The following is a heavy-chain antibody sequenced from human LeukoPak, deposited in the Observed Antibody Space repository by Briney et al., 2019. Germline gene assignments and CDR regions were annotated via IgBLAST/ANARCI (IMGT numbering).Heavy chain of an antibody. V-gene: IGHV3-23*01. J-gene: IGHJ4*02. CDR1: GFTFSNYA. Sequence: GGSLRLSCAASGFTFSNYAMSWVRQAPGKGLEWVSAISGSGGSTYYADSVKGRFTISRDNSKNTLYLQPNSLKAEDTAVYYCAKDMKAAWSFDSSGQGTLVTVSS. CDR2: ISGSGGST. CDR3: AKDMKAAWSFDS. D-gene: IGHD2-15*01.